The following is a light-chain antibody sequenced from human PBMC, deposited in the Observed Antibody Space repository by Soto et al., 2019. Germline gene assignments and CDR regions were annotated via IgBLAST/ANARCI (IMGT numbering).Light chain of an antibody. J-gene: IGKJ4*01. CDR3: AQGLATPFS. V-gene: IGKV2-28*01. CDR1: RNLLHSNGYYY. CDR2: LGS. Sequence: EIVLTQSPLSLPVTPGEPASISCMSSRNLLHSNGYYYLDCYLQKPGQSPQLLICLGSNRASGVPDRFSGSGSGTDFTLTISRVEAEDVGVYFCAQGLATPFSFGRGTKADI.